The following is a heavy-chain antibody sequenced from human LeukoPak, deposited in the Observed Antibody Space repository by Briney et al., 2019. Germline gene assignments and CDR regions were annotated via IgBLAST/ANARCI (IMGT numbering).Heavy chain of an antibody. V-gene: IGHV1-18*04. Sequence: GASVKVSCKASGYTFTRYYMHWVRQAPGQGLEWMGWISAYNGNTNYAQKLQGRVTMTTDTSTSTAYMELRSLRSDDTAVYYCARAPMTTVTTGYYYYYGMDVWGQGTTVTVSS. CDR2: ISAYNGNT. D-gene: IGHD4-17*01. J-gene: IGHJ6*02. CDR1: GYTFTRYY. CDR3: ARAPMTTVTTGYYYYYGMDV.